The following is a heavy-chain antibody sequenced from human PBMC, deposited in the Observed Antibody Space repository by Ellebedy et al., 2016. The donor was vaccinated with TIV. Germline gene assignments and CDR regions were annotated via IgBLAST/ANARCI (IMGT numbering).Heavy chain of an antibody. V-gene: IGHV1-69*04. D-gene: IGHD6-19*01. CDR1: GGTFSRHV. J-gene: IGHJ5*02. Sequence: AASVKVSCKASGGTFSRHVISWARQAPGQGLEWMGRIIPILGIANYAQKFQGRVTITADKSTSTAYMELSSLRSEDTAVYYCAREPSGVGWYDSSWFDPWGQGTLVTVSS. CDR2: IIPILGIA. CDR3: AREPSGVGWYDSSWFDP.